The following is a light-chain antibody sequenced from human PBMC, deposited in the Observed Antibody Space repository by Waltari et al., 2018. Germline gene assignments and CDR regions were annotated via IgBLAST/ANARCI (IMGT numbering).Light chain of an antibody. CDR1: RSNIGSNS. J-gene: IGLJ3*02. CDR2: FTD. V-gene: IGLV1-44*01. CDR3: ASWDASLNGWV. Sequence: QSVLTQPPSASGTPGQRVTISCSGARSNIGSNSVNWFQHLPGTAPRLFIYFTDQRPSGVPGRFSGSKSGTSASLAISGLQSGDEADYYCASWDASLNGWVFGGGTKLTVL.